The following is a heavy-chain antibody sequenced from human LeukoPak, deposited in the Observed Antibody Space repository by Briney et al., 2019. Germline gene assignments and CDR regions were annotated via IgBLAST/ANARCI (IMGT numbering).Heavy chain of an antibody. CDR1: GFTFSDYI. D-gene: IGHD3-16*01. CDR2: IRRGTNTYTT. Sequence: PGGSLRLSCAASGFTFSDYILDWVRQAPGKGLEWVGRIRRGTNTYTTEYAASVKGRFIISRDDSKNSLYLNMNSLKTEDTAVYYCTRDGGDSGNSAFDIWCQGTMVTVSS. V-gene: IGHV3-72*01. J-gene: IGHJ3*02. CDR3: TRDGGDSGNSAFDI.